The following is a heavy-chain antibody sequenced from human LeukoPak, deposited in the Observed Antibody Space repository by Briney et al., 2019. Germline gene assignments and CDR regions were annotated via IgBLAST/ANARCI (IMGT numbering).Heavy chain of an antibody. CDR3: ASSGYEDFYYYYYYMDV. CDR2: IIPIFGTA. J-gene: IGHJ6*03. V-gene: IGHV1-69*05. Sequence: SVKVSCKASGGTVSSYAISWGRQAPGQGLEWMGGIIPIFGTANYAQKFQGRVTITTDESTSTAYMELSSLRSEDTAVYYCASSGYEDFYYYYYYMDVWGKGTTVTVSS. D-gene: IGHD5-12*01. CDR1: GGTVSSYA.